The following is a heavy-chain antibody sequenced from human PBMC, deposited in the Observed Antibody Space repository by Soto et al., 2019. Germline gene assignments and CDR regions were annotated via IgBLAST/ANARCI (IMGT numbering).Heavy chain of an antibody. D-gene: IGHD2-2*01. CDR1: GGSFSGYY. CDR2: INHSGST. J-gene: IGHJ6*02. CDR3: ARILIVVVPAAGSGMDV. V-gene: IGHV4-34*01. Sequence: SETLSLTCAVYGGSFSGYYWSWIRQPPGKGLEWIGEINHSGSTNYNPSLKSRVPISVDTSKNQFSLKLSSVTAADTAVYYCARILIVVVPAAGSGMDVWGQGTTVNVSS.